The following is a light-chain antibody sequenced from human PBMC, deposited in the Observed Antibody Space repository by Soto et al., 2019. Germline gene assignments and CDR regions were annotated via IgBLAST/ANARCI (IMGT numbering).Light chain of an antibody. CDR3: QERGYT. CDR1: QSVSSY. J-gene: IGKJ2*01. V-gene: IGKV3-11*01. Sequence: EIVLTQSPATLSLSPGERATLSCRASQSVSSYLAWYQQKPGQAPRLLIYDASTRATGIPARFHGSGSGTDFTLSISSLDPEDFAVYYCQERGYTFGQGTKLEIK. CDR2: DAS.